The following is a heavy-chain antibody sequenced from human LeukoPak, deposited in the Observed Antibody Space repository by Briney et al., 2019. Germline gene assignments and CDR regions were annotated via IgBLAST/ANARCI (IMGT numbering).Heavy chain of an antibody. CDR3: TRAFYETYGYWFDP. D-gene: IGHD5/OR15-5a*01. Sequence: GSLRTLLNASEFQVGQLFLEWVRQASGKGPELVSFLRSKAYGGTTEYAASVKGRFTIARDDSKSIAYLQMNSLKTEDTAVYYCTRAFYETYGYWFDPWGQGTLVTVSS. CDR2: LRSKAYGGTT. J-gene: IGHJ5*02. CDR1: EFQVGQLF. V-gene: IGHV3-49*04.